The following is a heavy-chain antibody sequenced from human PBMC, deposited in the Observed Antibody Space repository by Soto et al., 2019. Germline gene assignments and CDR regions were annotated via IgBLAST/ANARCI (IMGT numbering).Heavy chain of an antibody. Sequence: SETLSLTCTVSGGSISSYYWSWIRQPPGKGLEWIGYIYYSGSTNYNPSLKSRVTISVDTSKNQFSLKLSSVTAADTAAYYCARVGSLGYYYGMDVWGQGTTVTVSS. V-gene: IGHV4-59*01. CDR2: IYYSGST. D-gene: IGHD6-13*01. CDR1: GGSISSYY. J-gene: IGHJ6*02. CDR3: ARVGSLGYYYGMDV.